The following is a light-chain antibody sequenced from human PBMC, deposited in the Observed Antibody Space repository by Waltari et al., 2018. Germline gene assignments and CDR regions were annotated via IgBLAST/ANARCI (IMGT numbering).Light chain of an antibody. V-gene: IGKV4-1*01. CDR2: WSS. CDR1: QNLLYSSNNKNF. Sequence: DIVMTQSPDSLAVSLGERATINCKSSQNLLYSSNNKNFLGWYKLKPGQPPKLLMYWSSTRESGVPDRFSGSGSETDFTLTISSLQAEDVAVYYCQQYYSSPPTFGQGTRVEI. J-gene: IGKJ1*01. CDR3: QQYYSSPPT.